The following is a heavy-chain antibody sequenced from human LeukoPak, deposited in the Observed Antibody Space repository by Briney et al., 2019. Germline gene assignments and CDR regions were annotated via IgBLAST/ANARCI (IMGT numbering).Heavy chain of an antibody. CDR1: VFTFGDYA. Sequence: SLRLSCTASVFTFGDYAMSWFRQAPGKGLEWVGFIRSKAYVGTTEYAASVKGRFTISRDDSKSIAYLQMNSRRAQNTPLYFCAREVGATDDAFDIWGQGTMVTVSS. CDR3: AREVGATDDAFDI. D-gene: IGHD1-26*01. V-gene: IGHV3-49*03. CDR2: IRSKAYVGTT. J-gene: IGHJ3*02.